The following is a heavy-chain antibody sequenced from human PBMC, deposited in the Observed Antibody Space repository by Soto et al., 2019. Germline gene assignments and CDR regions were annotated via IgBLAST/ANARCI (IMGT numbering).Heavy chain of an antibody. J-gene: IGHJ4*02. CDR2: ISSSSTTI. CDR3: ARSPYYYDSSNYYGY. CDR1: GFTFSSYG. D-gene: IGHD3-22*01. V-gene: IGHV3-48*02. Sequence: EVQLVESGGGLVQPGGSLRLSCAASGFTFSSYGMNWVRQAPGKGLEWVSYISSSSTTIYYADSVKGRFTIFRDNAKNTLYLQLNSLRDEDTAGYYCARSPYYYDSSNYYGYWGQGTLVTVSS.